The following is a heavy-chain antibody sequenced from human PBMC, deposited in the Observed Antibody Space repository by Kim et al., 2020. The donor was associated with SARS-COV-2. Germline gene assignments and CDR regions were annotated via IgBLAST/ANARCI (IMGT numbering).Heavy chain of an antibody. J-gene: IGHJ3*01. CDR1: GGSFSGYF. CDR3: ARNDFWSGTTAIDVFDV. V-gene: IGHV4-34*01. D-gene: IGHD3-3*01. Sequence: SETLSLTCGVHGGSFSGYFWSWIRQTPGKGLEWIGEINDSGKIYYNPSLKSRVTISLDKSKNQFSLNLGSVTAADTALYYCARNDFWSGTTAIDVFDVWG. CDR2: INDSGKI.